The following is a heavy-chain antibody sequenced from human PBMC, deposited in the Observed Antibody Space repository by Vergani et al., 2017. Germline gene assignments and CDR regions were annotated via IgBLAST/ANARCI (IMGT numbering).Heavy chain of an antibody. Sequence: EVQLLESGGGLVQPGGSLRLSCAASGFTFSSYAMRWVRQAPGKGLDWVSAISGSGGSTYYADSVKGRFTISRDNSKNTLYLQMNSLRAEDTAVYYCAKAPAAVRYYYYGMDVWGQGTTVTVSS. CDR3: AKAPAAVRYYYYGMDV. J-gene: IGHJ6*02. V-gene: IGHV3-23*01. CDR1: GFTFSSYA. D-gene: IGHD2-2*01. CDR2: ISGSGGST.